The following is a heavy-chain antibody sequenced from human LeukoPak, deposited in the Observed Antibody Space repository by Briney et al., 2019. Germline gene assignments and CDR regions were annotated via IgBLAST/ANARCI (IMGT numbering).Heavy chain of an antibody. D-gene: IGHD6-6*01. V-gene: IGHV4-59*01. CDR2: IYYSGST. J-gene: IGHJ3*02. Sequence: PSETLSLTCTVSGGSISSYYWSWIRQPPGKGLEWIGYIYYSGSTNYNPSPKSRVTISVDTSKNQFSLKLSSVTAADTAVYYCARDRRAFDIWGQGTMVTVSS. CDR1: GGSISSYY. CDR3: ARDRRAFDI.